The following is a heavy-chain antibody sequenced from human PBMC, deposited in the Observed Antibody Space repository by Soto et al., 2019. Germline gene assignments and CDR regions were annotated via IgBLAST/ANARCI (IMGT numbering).Heavy chain of an antibody. CDR1: GFTFSSHA. V-gene: IGHV3-23*01. CDR3: AKVSSSWYAGFFDL. J-gene: IGHJ4*02. Sequence: EVQLLESGGGLVQPGRSLRLSCTASGFTFSSHAMTWVRQAPGKGLEWVSGLSDSGDSIYYADSVKGRFTIYRDNSMNTLYLQMNTLRVEDRAVYYCAKVSSSWYAGFFDLWGQGTLVTVSS. CDR2: LSDSGDSI. D-gene: IGHD6-13*01.